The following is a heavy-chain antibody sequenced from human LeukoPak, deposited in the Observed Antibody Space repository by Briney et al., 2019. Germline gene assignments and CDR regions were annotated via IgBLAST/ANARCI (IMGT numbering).Heavy chain of an antibody. Sequence: QAGGSLRLSCAASGFTFSSYEMNWVRQAPGKGLEWVSYISSSGSTIYYADSVKGRFTISRDNAKNSLYLQMNSLRAEDTAVYYCARVYAEGAIRKGYFDYWGQGTVVTVSS. V-gene: IGHV3-48*03. CDR3: ARVYAEGAIRKGYFDY. CDR1: GFTFSSYE. D-gene: IGHD1-26*01. J-gene: IGHJ4*02. CDR2: ISSSGSTI.